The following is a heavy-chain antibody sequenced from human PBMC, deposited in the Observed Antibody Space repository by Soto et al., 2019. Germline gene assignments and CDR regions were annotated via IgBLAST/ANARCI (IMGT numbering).Heavy chain of an antibody. Sequence: QVQLVQSGAEVKKPGSSVKVSCKASGGTFSSYAISWVRQAPGQGLEWMGGIIPIFGTANYAQKFQGRVTITADESTSTAYMELSSLRSEDTAVYYCARTTVNIVDTIDYYYYYMEVWGKGTPVTVSS. V-gene: IGHV1-69*01. CDR3: ARTTVNIVDTIDYYYYYMEV. J-gene: IGHJ6*03. CDR2: IIPIFGTA. D-gene: IGHD5-12*01. CDR1: GGTFSSYA.